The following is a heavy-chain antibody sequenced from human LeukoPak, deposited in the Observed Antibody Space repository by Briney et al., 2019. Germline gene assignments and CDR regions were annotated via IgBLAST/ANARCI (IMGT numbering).Heavy chain of an antibody. CDR3: VRDVGAVRGEVYFDH. Sequence: GGSLRLSCAASGFTFSSYGIHWVRQAPGKGLEWVTFIRYDGSIKYYADSVKGRFTISRDNSKNTLYLQMNSLRAEDTAMYFCVRDVGAVRGEVYFDHWGQGTLVTVSS. D-gene: IGHD3-10*01. CDR2: IRYDGSIK. V-gene: IGHV3-30*02. CDR1: GFTFSSYG. J-gene: IGHJ4*02.